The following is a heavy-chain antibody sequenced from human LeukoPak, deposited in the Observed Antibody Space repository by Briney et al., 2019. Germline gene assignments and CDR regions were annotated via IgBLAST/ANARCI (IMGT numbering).Heavy chain of an antibody. D-gene: IGHD3-22*01. V-gene: IGHV3-74*01. CDR1: GFTFSNNW. CDR3: AMIKEG. CDR2: INSDGRTT. Sequence: GGSLRLSCAASGFTFSNNWMHWVRQAPGKGLVWVSRINSDGRTTTYADSVKGRFTISRDNAKNTLYLQMNSLRAEDTAVYYCAMIKEGWGQGTLVTVSS. J-gene: IGHJ4*02.